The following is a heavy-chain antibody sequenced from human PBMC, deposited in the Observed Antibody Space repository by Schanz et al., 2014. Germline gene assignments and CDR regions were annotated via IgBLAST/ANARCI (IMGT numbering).Heavy chain of an antibody. V-gene: IGHV3-48*01. D-gene: IGHD2-2*01. CDR3: ARDLSSLIQGDV. Sequence: EVQLLESGGGLVRPGGSLRLSCAASGFTFSSYTMNWVRQAPEKGLEWVSYISGSSGTIYYADSVKGRFTISRDNAKNLLYLQMNGLRAEDTAVYFCARDLSSLIQGDVWGKGTTVTVSS. J-gene: IGHJ6*04. CDR2: ISGSSGTI. CDR1: GFTFSSYT.